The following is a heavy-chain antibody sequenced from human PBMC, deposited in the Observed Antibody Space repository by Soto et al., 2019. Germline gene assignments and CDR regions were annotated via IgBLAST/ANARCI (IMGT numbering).Heavy chain of an antibody. V-gene: IGHV4-34*01. CDR1: GGSFSGYY. D-gene: IGHD6-19*01. CDR2: INHSGST. J-gene: IGHJ6*02. CDR3: ARGAGSGRDYYYSGMDV. Sequence: QVQLQQWGAGLLKPSETLSLTCGVYGGSFSGYYWSWIRQPPGKGLEWIGEINHSGSTNYNPSLMSRVTTLVATSNNQVALKLSSVTAAETAVYYCARGAGSGRDYYYSGMDVWGQGTTVTVSS.